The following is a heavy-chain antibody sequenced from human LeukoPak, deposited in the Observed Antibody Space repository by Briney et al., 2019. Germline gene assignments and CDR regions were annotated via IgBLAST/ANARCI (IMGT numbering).Heavy chain of an antibody. CDR2: ISSSSSTI. CDR3: ARAPGIAAAGADY. J-gene: IGHJ4*02. Sequence: GRSLRLSCAASGFTVSSNYMSWVRQAPGKGLEWVSYISSSSSTIYYADSVKGRFTISRDNAKNSLYLQMNSLRAEDTAVYYCARAPGIAAAGADYWGQGTLVTVSS. D-gene: IGHD6-13*01. CDR1: GFTVSSNY. V-gene: IGHV3-48*01.